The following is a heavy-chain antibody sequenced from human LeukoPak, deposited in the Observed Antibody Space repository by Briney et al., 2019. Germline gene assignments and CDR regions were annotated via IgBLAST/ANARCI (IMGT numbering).Heavy chain of an antibody. D-gene: IGHD3-10*02. Sequence: PSETLSLTCTVSGGSISPYYLSWVRQPPGKGLEWLGYIYYSGNTEYKPSLKSRVAMSVDTSKNQFSLRLSSVTAADTAVYYCARSTGSTMFIDYWGQGTLVTVSS. CDR2: IYYSGNT. CDR3: ARSTGSTMFIDY. CDR1: GGSISPYY. J-gene: IGHJ4*02. V-gene: IGHV4-59*01.